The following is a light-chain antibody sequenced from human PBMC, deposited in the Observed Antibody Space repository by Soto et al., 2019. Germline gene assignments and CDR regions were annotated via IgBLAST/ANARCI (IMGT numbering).Light chain of an antibody. J-gene: IGLJ1*01. CDR1: SSDVGSYNY. V-gene: IGLV2-8*01. CDR3: SSYAGNNHFV. Sequence: QSALTQPPSASGSPGQSVTISCTGTSSDVGSYNYLSWYQQHPGKAPKLMICEVTKRPSGVPDRFSGSKSGNTASLTVSGLQAEDEADYYCSSYAGNNHFVFGTGTKGTVL. CDR2: EVT.